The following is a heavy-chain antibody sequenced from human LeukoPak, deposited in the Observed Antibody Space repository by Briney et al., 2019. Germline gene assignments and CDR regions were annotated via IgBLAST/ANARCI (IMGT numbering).Heavy chain of an antibody. CDR3: ARRRDSSGYVDY. V-gene: IGHV4-59*08. D-gene: IGHD3-22*01. J-gene: IGHJ4*02. CDR1: GDSINAYY. CDR2: IYYSGST. Sequence: TSETLSLTCTVSGDSINAYYWGWIRQPPGKGLEWIGYIYYSGSTNYNPSLKSRVTISVDTSKNQFSLKLSSVTAADTAVYYCARRRDSSGYVDYWGQGTLVTVSS.